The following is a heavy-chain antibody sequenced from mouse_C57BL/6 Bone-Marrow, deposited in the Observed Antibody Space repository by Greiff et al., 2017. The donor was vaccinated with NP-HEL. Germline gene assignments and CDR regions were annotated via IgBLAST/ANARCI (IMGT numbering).Heavy chain of an antibody. CDR1: GYTFTSYW. D-gene: IGHD2-5*01. CDR3: ATPTVYSNYYAMDY. V-gene: IGHV1-55*01. J-gene: IGHJ4*01. CDR2: IYPGSGST. Sequence: QVQLQQPGAELVKPGASVKMSCKASGYTFTSYWITWVKQRPGPGLEWIGDIYPGSGSTNYNEKFKSKATLTVDTSSRTAYMQLSSLTSEDSAVYYCATPTVYSNYYAMDYWGQGTSVTVSS.